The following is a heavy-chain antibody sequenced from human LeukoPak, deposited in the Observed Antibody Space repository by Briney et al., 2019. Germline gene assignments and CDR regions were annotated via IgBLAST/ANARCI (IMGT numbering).Heavy chain of an antibody. Sequence: SETLPLTCTVSGVSISPYYWTWIRQPPGKGLEWTGYIYYSGSTTYNPSLTRRVTMSVETSKNQSSLKLSSVTAADTAVYYCARAPGIMSGNWRFDYWGQGTLVTVSS. CDR3: ARAPGIMSGNWRFDY. V-gene: IGHV4-59*12. D-gene: IGHD3-16*01. CDR1: GVSISPYY. J-gene: IGHJ4*02. CDR2: IYYSGST.